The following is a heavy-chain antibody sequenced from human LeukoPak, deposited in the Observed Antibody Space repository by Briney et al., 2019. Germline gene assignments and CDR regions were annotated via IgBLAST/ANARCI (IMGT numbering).Heavy chain of an antibody. CDR2: INHSGST. J-gene: IGHJ4*02. D-gene: IGHD1-26*01. V-gene: IGHV4-34*01. Sequence: KASETLSLTCAVYGGSFSGYYWSWIRQPPGKGPEWIGEINHSGSTNYNPSLKSRVTISVDTSKNQFSLKLSSVTAADTAVYYCARKSGSFGYWGQGTLVTVSS. CDR1: GGSFSGYY. CDR3: ARKSGSFGY.